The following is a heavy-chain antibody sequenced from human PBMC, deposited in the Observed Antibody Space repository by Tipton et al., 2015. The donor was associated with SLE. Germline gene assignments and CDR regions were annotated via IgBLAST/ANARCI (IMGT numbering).Heavy chain of an antibody. CDR2: INPIFHRT. CDR3: ARDLIRSTSLAGQYCFDY. D-gene: IGHD6-6*01. V-gene: IGHV1-69*18. CDR1: GGTFNIYA. J-gene: IGHJ4*01. Sequence: QLVQSGAEVKNPGSSVKISCKASGGTFNIYAFNWVRQAPGQGLEWMGRINPIFHRTDYAQNFQSRVTITADESTTTAYVELSSLRSDDTAVYYCARDLIRSTSLAGQYCFDYWGHGTLLTVSA.